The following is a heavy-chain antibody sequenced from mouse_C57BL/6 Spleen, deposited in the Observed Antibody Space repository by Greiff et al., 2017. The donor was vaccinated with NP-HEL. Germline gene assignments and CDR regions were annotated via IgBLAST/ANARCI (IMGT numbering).Heavy chain of an antibody. D-gene: IGHD1-1*01. V-gene: IGHV1-26*01. CDR2: INPNNGGT. Sequence: EVQLQQSGPELVKPGASLPISFNASGYTFTDYYMNWVKQSHGKSLEWIGDINPNNGGTSSNQKFKGKATLTVDKSSSTAYMELRSLTSEDSAVYYCARPHYYGSSYGFAYWGQGTLVTVSA. CDR1: GYTFTDYY. CDR3: ARPHYYGSSYGFAY. J-gene: IGHJ3*01.